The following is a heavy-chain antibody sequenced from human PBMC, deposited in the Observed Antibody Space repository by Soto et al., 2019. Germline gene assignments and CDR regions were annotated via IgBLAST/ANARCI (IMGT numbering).Heavy chain of an antibody. D-gene: IGHD1-1*01. Sequence: PSETLSLTCAVYGGSFSGYYFGWIRQPPGKRLEWIGEINHSGSTNYNPSLKSRVTISIDTSKNQFSLKLSSVTAADTAVYYCATKEGNNWSFDYWVQGTLVTVSS. CDR3: ATKEGNNWSFDY. J-gene: IGHJ4*02. CDR2: INHSGST. CDR1: GGSFSGYY. V-gene: IGHV4-34*01.